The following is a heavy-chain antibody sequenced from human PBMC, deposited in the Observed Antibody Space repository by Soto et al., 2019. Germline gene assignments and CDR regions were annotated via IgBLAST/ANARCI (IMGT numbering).Heavy chain of an antibody. Sequence: QVQLVQSGAEVKKPGSSVKVSCKASGGTFSSYAISWVRQAPGQGLEWMGGIMPIFGTANYAQKFQGRVTITADESTSTAYLELSSLRSEDTAVYYCARAGVVVMVYADYYGMDVWGQGTTVTVSS. J-gene: IGHJ6*02. CDR2: IMPIFGTA. D-gene: IGHD2-8*01. CDR1: GGTFSSYA. V-gene: IGHV1-69*01. CDR3: ARAGVVVMVYADYYGMDV.